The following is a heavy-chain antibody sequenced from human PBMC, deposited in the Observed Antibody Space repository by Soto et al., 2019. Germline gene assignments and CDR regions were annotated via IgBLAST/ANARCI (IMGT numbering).Heavy chain of an antibody. CDR1: GGSFSGYY. V-gene: IGHV4-34*01. CDR3: ARGTSCSGGSCYPDTGYYFDY. Sequence: SETLSLTCAVYGGSFSGYYWSWIRQPPGKGLEWIGEINHSGSTNYNPSLKSRVTISVDTSKNQFSLKLSSVTAADTAVYYCARGTSCSGGSCYPDTGYYFDYWGQGTLVTVSS. J-gene: IGHJ4*02. CDR2: INHSGST. D-gene: IGHD2-15*01.